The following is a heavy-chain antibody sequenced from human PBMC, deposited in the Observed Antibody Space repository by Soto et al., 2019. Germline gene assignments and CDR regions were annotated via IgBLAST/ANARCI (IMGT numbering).Heavy chain of an antibody. CDR1: GITYSHAW. V-gene: IGHV3-15*07. J-gene: IGHJ4*02. D-gene: IGHD2-8*02. CDR2: IKSITDGGTT. Sequence: PGGSLRLSCAVSGITYSHAWMNWVRQVPGKGLEWVGRIKSITDGGTTDYAAPVKGRFSMSRDDSKNTLYLQMDSLKTEDTALYYCTTGGSGVCWFWGQGTPVTVSS. CDR3: TTGGSGVCWF.